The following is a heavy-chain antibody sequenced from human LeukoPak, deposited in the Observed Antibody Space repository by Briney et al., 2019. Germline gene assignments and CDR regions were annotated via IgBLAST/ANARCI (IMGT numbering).Heavy chain of an antibody. CDR3: ARTLWFGELNPVDY. CDR1: GYTFTSYD. V-gene: IGHV1-8*01. Sequence: SVKVSCKASGYTFTSYDINWVRQATGQGLEWMGWMNPNSGNTGYAQKFQGGVTMTRNTSISTAYMELSSLRSEDTAVYYCARTLWFGELNPVDYWGQGTLVTVSS. J-gene: IGHJ4*02. CDR2: MNPNSGNT. D-gene: IGHD3-10*01.